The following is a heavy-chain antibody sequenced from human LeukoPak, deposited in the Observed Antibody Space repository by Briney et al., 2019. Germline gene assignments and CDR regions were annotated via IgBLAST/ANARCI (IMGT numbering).Heavy chain of an antibody. CDR2: ISGSGGST. J-gene: IGHJ4*02. V-gene: IGHV3-23*01. CDR3: ATYSSGWFNFDY. CDR1: GFTFSSYA. Sequence: GGSLRLSCAASGFTFSSYAMSWVRQAPGKGLEWVSAISGSGGSTYCADSVKGRFTISRDNSKNTLYLQMNSLRAEDTAVYYCATYSSGWFNFDYWGQGTLVTVSS. D-gene: IGHD6-19*01.